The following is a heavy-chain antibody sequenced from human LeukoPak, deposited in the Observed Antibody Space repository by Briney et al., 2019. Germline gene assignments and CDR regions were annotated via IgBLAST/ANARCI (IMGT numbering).Heavy chain of an antibody. D-gene: IGHD3-22*01. Sequence: GGSLRLSCAASGFTFDDYGMSWVRQAPGKGLEWVSGVSGSGGSTYYADSVKGRFTISRDNSKNTLYLRMNSLRAEDTAVYYCAKGTGMGYSDSSGYAFDIWGQGTMVIVSS. CDR3: AKGTGMGYSDSSGYAFDI. CDR1: GFTFDDYG. CDR2: VSGSGGST. J-gene: IGHJ3*02. V-gene: IGHV3-23*01.